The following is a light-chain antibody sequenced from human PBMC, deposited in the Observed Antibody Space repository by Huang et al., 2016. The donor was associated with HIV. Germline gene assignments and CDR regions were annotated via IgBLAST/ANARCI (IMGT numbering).Light chain of an antibody. CDR3: QQYARSPQT. V-gene: IGKV3-20*01. CDR2: GAF. CDR1: QSLSDNS. J-gene: IGKJ4*01. Sequence: EIVLTQFPGTLSLSPGGRATLSCRASQSLSDNSLAWYQQRPGQAPRLVIYGAFNRATGIPDRFSGSGSRTDFTLTISRLEPEDFAVYYCQQYARSPQTFGGGTKVEIK.